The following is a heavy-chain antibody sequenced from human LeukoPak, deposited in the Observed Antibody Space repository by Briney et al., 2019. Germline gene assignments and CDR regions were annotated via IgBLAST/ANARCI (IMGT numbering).Heavy chain of an antibody. CDR1: GFTFSSYG. CDR3: AGYNDGFDY. V-gene: IGHV3-33*01. D-gene: IGHD1-1*01. J-gene: IGHJ4*02. Sequence: GGSLRLSCAASGFTFSSYGMHWVRQAPGKGLEWVAVIWYDGSNKYYADSEKGRFTISRDNSKNRLYLQMNSLRAEDTAVYYCAGYNDGFDYWGQGALVTVSS. CDR2: IWYDGSNK.